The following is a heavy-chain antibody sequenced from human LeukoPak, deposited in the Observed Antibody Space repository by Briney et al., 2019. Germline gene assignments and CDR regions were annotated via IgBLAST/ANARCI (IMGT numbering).Heavy chain of an antibody. J-gene: IGHJ4*02. CDR2: ISYDGSNK. CDR1: GFTFSSYA. Sequence: AGGSLRLSCAASGFTFSSYAMHWVRQAPGKGLEWVAVISYDGSNKYYADSVKGRFTISRDNSKNTLYLQMNSLRAEDTAVYYCARGNDYMSYWGQGTLVTVSS. D-gene: IGHD4-11*01. CDR3: ARGNDYMSY. V-gene: IGHV3-30-3*01.